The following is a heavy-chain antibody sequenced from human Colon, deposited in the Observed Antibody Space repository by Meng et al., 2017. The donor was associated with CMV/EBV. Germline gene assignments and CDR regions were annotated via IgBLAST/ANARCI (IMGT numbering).Heavy chain of an antibody. CDR1: GFSLNTSTVA. CDR2: FYWNDDQ. D-gene: IGHD3-3*01. Sequence: GPTLVKPTQTLTLTCTFSGFSLNTSTVAVGWFRQPPGKALEWLALFYWNDDQRYSPSLRNRLTITKGTSKNQLVLTMTNMDPVDTATYFCAHRRTIFGGFDSWGQGPLVTVSS. J-gene: IGHJ5*01. V-gene: IGHV2-5*01. CDR3: AHRRTIFGGFDS.